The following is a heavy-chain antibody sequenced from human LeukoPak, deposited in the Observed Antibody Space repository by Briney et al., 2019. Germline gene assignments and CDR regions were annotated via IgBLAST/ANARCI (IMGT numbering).Heavy chain of an antibody. CDR3: AKVDGITIFEVFDY. J-gene: IGHJ4*02. V-gene: IGHV3-23*01. CDR1: RFTFSSYA. Sequence: HPGGSLRLSCSAPRFTFSSYAMSWVRQAPGKGLEWVSAIRGSGGSTYDADSVKGPFTISRDKYKNTLYLQMNSLRAEDTAVYYCAKVDGITIFEVFDYWGQGTLVTVSS. CDR2: IRGSGGST. D-gene: IGHD3-3*01.